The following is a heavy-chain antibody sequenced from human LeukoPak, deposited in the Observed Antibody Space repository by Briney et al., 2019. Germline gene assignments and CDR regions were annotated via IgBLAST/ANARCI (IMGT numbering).Heavy chain of an antibody. CDR3: ARSPMTTVTPTYYFDY. CDR1: GGTFSSYA. V-gene: IGHV3-30*04. CDR2: ISYDGSNK. Sequence: SCKASGGTFSSYAMHWVRQAPGKGLEWVAVISYDGSNKYYADSVKGRFTISRDNSKNTLYLQMNSLRAEDTAVYYCARSPMTTVTPTYYFDYWGQGTLVTVSS. J-gene: IGHJ4*02. D-gene: IGHD4-17*01.